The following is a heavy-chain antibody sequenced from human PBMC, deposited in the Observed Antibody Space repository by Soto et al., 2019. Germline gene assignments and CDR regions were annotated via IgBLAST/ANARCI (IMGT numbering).Heavy chain of an antibody. Sequence: QVQLVQSGAEVKKPGASVKVSCKASGYTFTHYYMHWVRQAPGQGLEWMGTINPNGGRTTYAQKFRAGFTMTRDTSTSTVYLELGSLKSDDSAVYYCATSVNSAMAFDYWGQGTRVTVSS. J-gene: IGHJ4*02. D-gene: IGHD5-18*01. V-gene: IGHV1-46*01. CDR1: GYTFTHYY. CDR2: INPNGGRT. CDR3: ATSVNSAMAFDY.